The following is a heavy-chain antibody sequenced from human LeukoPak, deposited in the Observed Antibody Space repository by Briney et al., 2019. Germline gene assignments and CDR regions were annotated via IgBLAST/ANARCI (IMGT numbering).Heavy chain of an antibody. V-gene: IGHV3-15*01. J-gene: IGHJ3*02. D-gene: IGHD4-17*01. Sequence: PGGSLRLSCAASGFTVSDAWMSWVRQAPGKGLEWVGRLKSKTDGGTTDYAAPVKGRFTISRDDSKNTLYLQMNSLKTEDTAVYYCTTDLDGDYFAFDIWGQGAMVTVSS. CDR2: LKSKTDGGTT. CDR3: TTDLDGDYFAFDI. CDR1: GFTVSDAW.